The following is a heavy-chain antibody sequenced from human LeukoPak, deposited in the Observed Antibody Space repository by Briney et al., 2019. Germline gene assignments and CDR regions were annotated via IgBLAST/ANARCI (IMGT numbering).Heavy chain of an antibody. Sequence: SETLSLTCTVSGGSISSYYWSWIRQPPGKGLEWIGRIYTSGSTNYNPSLKSRVTISVDTSKNQFSLKLSSVTAADTAVYYCARERYYYDSSGSNWFDPWGQGTLVTVSS. CDR1: GGSISSYY. D-gene: IGHD3-22*01. J-gene: IGHJ5*02. CDR3: ARERYYYDSSGSNWFDP. V-gene: IGHV4-4*08. CDR2: IYTSGST.